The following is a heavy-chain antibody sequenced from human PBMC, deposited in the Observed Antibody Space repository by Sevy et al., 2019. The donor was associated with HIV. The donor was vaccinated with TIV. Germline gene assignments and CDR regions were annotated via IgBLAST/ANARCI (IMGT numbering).Heavy chain of an antibody. Sequence: GRSLRLSCAASGFTFSSYAMHWVRQAPGKGLEWVAVISYDGSNKYYADSVKGRFTISRDNSKNTLYLQMNSLRAEDTAVYYCARDMGYCTNGVCCTSVYYYYYGMDVWGQGTTVTVSS. J-gene: IGHJ6*02. CDR1: GFTFSSYA. CDR2: ISYDGSNK. CDR3: ARDMGYCTNGVCCTSVYYYYYGMDV. D-gene: IGHD2-8*01. V-gene: IGHV3-30*04.